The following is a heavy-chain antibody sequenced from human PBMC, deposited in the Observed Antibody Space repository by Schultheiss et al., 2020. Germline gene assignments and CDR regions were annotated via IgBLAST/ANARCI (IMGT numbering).Heavy chain of an antibody. Sequence: GGSLRLSCAASGFTFSDYYMSWIRQAPGKGLEWVSYISSSSSYTNYADSVKGRFTISRDNAKNSLYLQMNSLRAEDTAVYYCTTVLHYYDSSGYYYDAFDIWGQGTMVTVSS. V-gene: IGHV3-11*05. J-gene: IGHJ3*02. D-gene: IGHD3-22*01. CDR3: TTVLHYYDSSGYYYDAFDI. CDR1: GFTFSDYY. CDR2: ISSSSSYT.